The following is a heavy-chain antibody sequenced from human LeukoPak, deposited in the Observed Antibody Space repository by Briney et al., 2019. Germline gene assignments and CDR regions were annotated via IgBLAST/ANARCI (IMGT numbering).Heavy chain of an antibody. J-gene: IGHJ6*02. CDR2: IIPIFGTA. D-gene: IGHD3-22*01. Sequence: ASVKVSCKASGGTFSSYAISWVRQAPGQGPEWMGGIIPIFGTANYAQKFQGRVTITADESTSTAYMELSSLRSEDTAVYYCARDAWNYYDTPRGGMDVWGQGTTVTVSS. CDR1: GGTFSSYA. CDR3: ARDAWNYYDTPRGGMDV. V-gene: IGHV1-69*13.